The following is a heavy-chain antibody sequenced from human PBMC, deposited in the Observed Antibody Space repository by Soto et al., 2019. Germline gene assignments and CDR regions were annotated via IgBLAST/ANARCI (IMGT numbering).Heavy chain of an antibody. J-gene: IGHJ6*02. D-gene: IGHD2-8*01. V-gene: IGHV1-18*01. CDR2: ISGYNGDT. Sequence: ASVKVSCKASGYSFTTYGISWVRQAPGQGLEWMGWISGYNGDTNNAQKFQDRVTMTIDRSTSTAYLELRSLTSDDTAVYYCAKNGHPPYYYYGMDVWGQGTTVTVSS. CDR1: GYSFTTYG. CDR3: AKNGHPPYYYYGMDV.